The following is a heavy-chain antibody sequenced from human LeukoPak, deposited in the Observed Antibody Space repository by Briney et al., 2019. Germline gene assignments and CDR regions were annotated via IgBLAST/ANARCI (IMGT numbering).Heavy chain of an antibody. CDR3: AKRIYSAGNYGMDV. CDR2: VTASGGST. V-gene: IGHV3-23*01. CDR1: GFTFSSYA. D-gene: IGHD1-1*01. J-gene: IGHJ6*02. Sequence: GGSLRLSCEGSGFTFSSYAMSWVRQAPGKGLEWVSTVTASGGSTYYADSVKGRFTISRDNSKNTLYLRMNSLRAEDTALYYCAKRIYSAGNYGMDVWGQGTTVTVSS.